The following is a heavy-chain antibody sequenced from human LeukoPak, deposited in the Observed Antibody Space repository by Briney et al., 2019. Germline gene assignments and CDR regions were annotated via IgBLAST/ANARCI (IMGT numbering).Heavy chain of an antibody. CDR3: ARGTRGGSGSRKKDSPSYYYMDV. Sequence: ASVKVSCKASGYTFTSYDINWVRQATGQGLEWMGWMNPNSGNTGYAQKFQGRVTITRNTSISTAYMELSSLRSEDTAVYYCARGTRGGSGSRKKDSPSYYYMDVWGKGTTVTVSS. D-gene: IGHD3-10*01. J-gene: IGHJ6*03. V-gene: IGHV1-8*03. CDR1: GYTFTSYD. CDR2: MNPNSGNT.